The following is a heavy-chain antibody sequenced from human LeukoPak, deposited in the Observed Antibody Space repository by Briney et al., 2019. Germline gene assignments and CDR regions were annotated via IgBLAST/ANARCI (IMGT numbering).Heavy chain of an antibody. CDR3: ARVLRSSGSPDY. D-gene: IGHD3-22*01. CDR1: GGSISSHY. Sequence: PSETLSLTCTVSGGSISSHYWSWIRQPPGKGLEWIGYIYYSGSTNYNPSPKSRVTISVDTSKNQFSLKLSSVTAADTAVYYCARVLRSSGSPDYWGQGTLVTVSS. CDR2: IYYSGST. J-gene: IGHJ4*02. V-gene: IGHV4-59*11.